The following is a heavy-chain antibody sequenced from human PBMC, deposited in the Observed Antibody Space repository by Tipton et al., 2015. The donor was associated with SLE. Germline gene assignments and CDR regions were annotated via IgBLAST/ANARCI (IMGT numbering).Heavy chain of an antibody. CDR1: GYTFTTYD. J-gene: IGHJ3*02. V-gene: IGHV1-18*01. CDR2: ISAYNGNT. Sequence: QLVQSGAEVKKPGASVKVSCKASGYTFTTYDISWVRQAPGQGLEWMGWISAYNGNTNYAQKLQGRATMTTDTSTSTTYMELRSLRSDDTAVYYCARVDMYYYDSSGSPGSAFDIWGPGTMVTVSS. CDR3: ARVDMYYYDSSGSPGSAFDI. D-gene: IGHD3-22*01.